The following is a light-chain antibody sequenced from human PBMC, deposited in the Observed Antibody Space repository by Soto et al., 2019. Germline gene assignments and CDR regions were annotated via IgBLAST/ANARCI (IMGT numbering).Light chain of an antibody. Sequence: QSALTQPASVSGSPGQSITISCTGTSSDVGGSNYVSWYQHHPGKAPKLIIFEVSNRPSGVSNRFSGSKSGNTASLTISGLQAEDEGDYYCLSHTSSNTRVFGTGTKVTVL. CDR2: EVS. J-gene: IGLJ1*01. CDR3: LSHTSSNTRV. CDR1: SSDVGGSNY. V-gene: IGLV2-14*01.